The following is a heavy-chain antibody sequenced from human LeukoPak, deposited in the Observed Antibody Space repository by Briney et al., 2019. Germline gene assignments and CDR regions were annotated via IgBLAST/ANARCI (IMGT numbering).Heavy chain of an antibody. V-gene: IGHV1-2*04. Sequence: ASVKVSCKASGYTFTGYYMHWVRQAPGQGLEWMGWINPNSGGTNYAQKFQGWVTMTRDTSISTAYMELSRLRSDDTAVYYCARVAPTAAGLGRGYWGQGTLVTVSS. CDR2: INPNSGGT. D-gene: IGHD6-13*01. J-gene: IGHJ4*02. CDR1: GYTFTGYY. CDR3: ARVAPTAAGLGRGY.